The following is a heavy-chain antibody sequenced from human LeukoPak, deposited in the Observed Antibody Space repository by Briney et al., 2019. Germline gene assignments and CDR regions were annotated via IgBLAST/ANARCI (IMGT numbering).Heavy chain of an antibody. Sequence: SETLSLTCTVSGGSISTYYWSWIRHPAGKGLEWIGRIYTSGSTNYNPSLKTRVTISLDTSKNQFSLKLSSVTAADTAVYYCARHELRYLGDAFDIWGQGTMFTVSS. CDR1: GGSISTYY. CDR2: IYTSGST. V-gene: IGHV4-4*07. J-gene: IGHJ3*02. D-gene: IGHD3-9*01. CDR3: ARHELRYLGDAFDI.